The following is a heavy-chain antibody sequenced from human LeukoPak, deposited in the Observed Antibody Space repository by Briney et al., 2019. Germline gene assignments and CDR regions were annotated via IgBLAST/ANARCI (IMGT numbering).Heavy chain of an antibody. CDR2: IYYSGST. CDR1: GGSISSSSYY. CDR3: ARSPMVAPGAFDI. V-gene: IGHV4-39*07. Sequence: SETLSLTCTVSGGSISSSSYYWGWIRQPPGKGLEWIGSIYYSGSTYYNPSLKSRVTISVDTSKNQFSLKLSSVTAADTAVYYCARSPMVAPGAFDIWGQGTMVTVSS. D-gene: IGHD3-10*01. J-gene: IGHJ3*02.